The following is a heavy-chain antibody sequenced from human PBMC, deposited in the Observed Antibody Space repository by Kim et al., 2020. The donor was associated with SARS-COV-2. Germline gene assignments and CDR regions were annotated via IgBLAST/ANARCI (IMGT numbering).Heavy chain of an antibody. J-gene: IGHJ3*02. Sequence: SYVDSVKSRFTSSRDNAKNSLFLQMNSLREEDTAVYYGARDDAYAFDIWGQVTLVTVSS. CDR3: ARDDAYAFDI. V-gene: IGHV3-7*01. D-gene: IGHD2-2*01.